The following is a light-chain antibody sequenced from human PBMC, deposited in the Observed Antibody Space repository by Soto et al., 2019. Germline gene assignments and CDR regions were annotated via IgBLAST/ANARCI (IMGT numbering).Light chain of an antibody. CDR1: QSFRGL. J-gene: IGKJ5*01. CDR3: HHRSIWPVS. V-gene: IGKV3-11*01. Sequence: EVVLTQSPVTLSLSPGERAPLSCRASQSFRGLLAWYQQKPGQAPRLLIYDAYNRATGIPPRFSGSGSGTDFTLTISSLEPEDFAVYYCHHRSIWPVSFGQGTRLEIK. CDR2: DAY.